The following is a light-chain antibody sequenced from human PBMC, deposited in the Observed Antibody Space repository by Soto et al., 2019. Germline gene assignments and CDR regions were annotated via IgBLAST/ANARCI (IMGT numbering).Light chain of an antibody. J-gene: IGKJ4*01. Sequence: EVVMTQSPATLSVSPGERATLSCRASQSINNDLAWYQHKPGQAPRLLIYGASTRAIGVPARFSGSGSGTEFTLTISSLQPEDFATYYCQQVNVYPSTFGGGTKVDIK. CDR3: QQVNVYPST. CDR1: QSINND. CDR2: GAS. V-gene: IGKV3-15*01.